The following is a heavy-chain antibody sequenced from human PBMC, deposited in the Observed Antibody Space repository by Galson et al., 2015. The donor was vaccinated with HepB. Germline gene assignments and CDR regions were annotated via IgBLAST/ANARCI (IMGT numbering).Heavy chain of an antibody. V-gene: IGHV3-30*04. CDR1: GFTFSSYA. Sequence: SLRLSCAASGFTFSSYAMHWVRQAPGKGLEWVAVISYDGSNKYYADSVKGRFTISRDNSKNTLYLQMNSLRAEDTAVYYCARVSPYGDYDYWGQGTLVTVSS. CDR3: ARVSPYGDYDY. CDR2: ISYDGSNK. J-gene: IGHJ4*02. D-gene: IGHD4-17*01.